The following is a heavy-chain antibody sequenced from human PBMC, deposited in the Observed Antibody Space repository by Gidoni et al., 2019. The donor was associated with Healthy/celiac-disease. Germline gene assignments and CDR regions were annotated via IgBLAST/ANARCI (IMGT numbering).Heavy chain of an antibody. J-gene: IGHJ4*02. CDR2: ISGSGGST. CDR3: AKDRSTMVRGVILRYFDY. D-gene: IGHD3-10*01. Sequence: EVQLLESGGGLVQPGGSLRLSCAASGLPFSRSAVSWVRQAPGKGLEWVSAISGSGGSTYYADSVKGRFTISRDNSKNTLYLQMNSLRAEDTAVYYCAKDRSTMVRGVILRYFDYWGQGTLVTVSS. V-gene: IGHV3-23*01. CDR1: GLPFSRSA.